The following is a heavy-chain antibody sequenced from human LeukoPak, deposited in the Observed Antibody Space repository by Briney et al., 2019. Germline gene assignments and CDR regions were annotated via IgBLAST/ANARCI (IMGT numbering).Heavy chain of an antibody. V-gene: IGHV4-4*07. Sequence: SETLSLTCTVSGGSISSYYWSWIRQPAGKGLEWIGRIYTSGSTNYNPSLKSRVTMSVDTSKNQFSLKLSSVTAADTAVYYCARRSDSSGWYEGAFDYWGQRTLVTVSS. CDR3: ARRSDSSGWYEGAFDY. CDR1: GGSISSYY. D-gene: IGHD6-19*01. J-gene: IGHJ4*02. CDR2: IYTSGST.